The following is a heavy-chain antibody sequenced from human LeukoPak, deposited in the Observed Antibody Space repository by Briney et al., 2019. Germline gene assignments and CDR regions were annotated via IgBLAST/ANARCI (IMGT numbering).Heavy chain of an antibody. CDR3: ARDPGGRYFDWFQDY. D-gene: IGHD3-9*01. Sequence: ASVKVSCKASGYTFTSYAMNWVRQAPGQGLEWMGWINTNTGNPTYAQGFTGWFVFSLDTSVSTAYLQISSLKAEDTAVYYCARDPGGRYFDWFQDYWGQGTLVTVSS. CDR2: INTNTGNP. J-gene: IGHJ4*02. CDR1: GYTFTSYA. V-gene: IGHV7-4-1*02.